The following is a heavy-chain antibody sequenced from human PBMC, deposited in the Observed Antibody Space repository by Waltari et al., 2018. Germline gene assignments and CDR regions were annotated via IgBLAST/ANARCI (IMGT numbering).Heavy chain of an antibody. J-gene: IGHJ4*02. V-gene: IGHV3-30-3*01. D-gene: IGHD6-19*01. Sequence: QVQLVESGGGGVQPGRSLRVSCAASGFTFNSHAMHWARQAPGNGVEWVSVISYDGNIKYYAGSVKGRFTISRDNSKNTLYLQMNDLRSDDTAVYFCARDSGYSVAWSVGDYWGQGTLVTVSS. CDR3: ARDSGYSVAWSVGDY. CDR1: GFTFNSHA. CDR2: ISYDGNIK.